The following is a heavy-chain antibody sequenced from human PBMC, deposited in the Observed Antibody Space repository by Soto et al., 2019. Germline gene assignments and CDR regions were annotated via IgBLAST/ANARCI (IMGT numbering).Heavy chain of an antibody. CDR3: ARGGSSSYYYYGMDV. Sequence: QVQLVQSGAEVKKPGASVKVSCKASGYTFTSYYMHWVRQAPGQGLEWMGIINPSGGSTSYAQKFQGRVTMTRDTSTSTVYVELSSLRSEDTAVYYCARGGSSSYYYYGMDVWGQGTTVTVSS. V-gene: IGHV1-46*01. D-gene: IGHD6-6*01. J-gene: IGHJ6*02. CDR1: GYTFTSYY. CDR2: INPSGGST.